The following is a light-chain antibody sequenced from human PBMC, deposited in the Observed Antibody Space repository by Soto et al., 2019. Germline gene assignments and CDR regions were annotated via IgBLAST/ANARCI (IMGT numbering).Light chain of an antibody. J-gene: IGKJ2*01. CDR2: AAS. V-gene: IGKV1-39*01. Sequence: DIQMTQSPSSLSASVGDRVTITCRANQSISTYLNWYQQKPGKAPKLLIYAASNLQSGVSSRFSGSGSGTAFTLTISSLQPADFATYYGQQGYSIPPSTFGQGTKLESK. CDR1: QSISTY. CDR3: QQGYSIPPST.